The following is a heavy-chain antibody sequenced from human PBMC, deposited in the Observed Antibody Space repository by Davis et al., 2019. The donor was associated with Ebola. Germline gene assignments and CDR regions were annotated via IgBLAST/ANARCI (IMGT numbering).Heavy chain of an antibody. CDR2: IYYSGST. Sequence: SETLSLTCTVSGGSISSGDYYWGWIRQPPGKGLEWIGSIYYSGSTYYNPSLKSRVTISVDTPKNLFSLKLSSVTAADTAVYYCARGHSYGSMVYGVDVWGQGTTVSVSS. CDR3: ARGHSYGSMVYGVDV. CDR1: GGSISSGDYY. V-gene: IGHV4-39*01. J-gene: IGHJ6*02. D-gene: IGHD5-18*01.